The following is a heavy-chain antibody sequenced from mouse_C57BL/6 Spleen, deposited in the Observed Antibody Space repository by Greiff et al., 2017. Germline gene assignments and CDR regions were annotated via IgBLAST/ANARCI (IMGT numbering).Heavy chain of an antibody. CDR2: IYPGSGNT. D-gene: IGHD1-1*01. Sequence: QVQLKESGAELVRPGASVKLSCKASGYTFTDYYINWVKQRPGQGLEWIARIYPGSGNTYYNEKFKGKATLTAEKSSSTAYMQLSSLTSEDSAVYFCAREGYYGSSYRFDYWGQGTTLTVSS. J-gene: IGHJ2*01. V-gene: IGHV1-76*01. CDR1: GYTFTDYY. CDR3: AREGYYGSSYRFDY.